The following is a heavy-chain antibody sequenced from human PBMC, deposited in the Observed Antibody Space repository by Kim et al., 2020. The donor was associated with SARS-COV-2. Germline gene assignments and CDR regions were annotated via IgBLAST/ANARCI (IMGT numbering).Heavy chain of an antibody. J-gene: IGHJ4*02. D-gene: IGHD2-15*01. CDR2: IYYSGTT. CDR1: GGSISSSSYY. CDR3: ARLVVVAATRFLDY. V-gene: IGHV4-39*01. Sequence: SETLSLTCTVSGGSISSSSYYWGWLRQPPGKGLEWIGSIYYSGTTYYNPSLKSRVTISVDTSKNQFSLKLSSVTAAGTAVYYCARLVVVAATRFLDYWGQGTLVTVSS.